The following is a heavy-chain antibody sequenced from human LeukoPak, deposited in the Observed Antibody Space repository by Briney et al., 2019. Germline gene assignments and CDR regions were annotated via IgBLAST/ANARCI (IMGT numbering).Heavy chain of an antibody. Sequence: PGGSLRLSCAASGFTVSSNYMSWVRQAPGKGLEWVSVIYSGGSTYYADSVKGRFTISRDNSKNTLYLQMNSLRAEDTAVYYCAKEGSGQQQLAQHLNSGFDYWGQGTLVTVSS. CDR2: IYSGGST. V-gene: IGHV3-66*01. D-gene: IGHD6-13*01. CDR3: AKEGSGQQQLAQHLNSGFDY. CDR1: GFTVSSNY. J-gene: IGHJ4*02.